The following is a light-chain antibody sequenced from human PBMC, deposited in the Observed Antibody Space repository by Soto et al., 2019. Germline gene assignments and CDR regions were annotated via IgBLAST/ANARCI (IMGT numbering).Light chain of an antibody. Sequence: EIVLTQSPGTLSLSPGERATLSRRASQSVSSSYLAWYQQKPGQAPRLLIYGASSRATGIPDRFSGSGSGTDFTLTISRLEPEDFAVYYCQQYGSSPLTLGQGTKVDIK. V-gene: IGKV3-20*01. CDR1: QSVSSSY. CDR3: QQYGSSPLT. CDR2: GAS. J-gene: IGKJ1*01.